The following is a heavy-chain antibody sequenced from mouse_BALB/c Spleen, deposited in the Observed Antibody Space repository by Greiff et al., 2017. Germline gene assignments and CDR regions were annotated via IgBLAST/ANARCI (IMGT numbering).Heavy chain of an antibody. CDR2: IRSKSNNYAT. D-gene: IGHD3-1*01. V-gene: IGHV10-1*02. J-gene: IGHJ4*01. CDR3: VRHSSGYGAMDY. CDR1: GFTFNTYA. Sequence: EVQGVESGGGLVQPKGSLKLSCAASGFTFNTYAMNWVRQAPGKGLEWVARIRSKSNNYATYYADSVKDRFTISRDDSQSMLYLQMNNLKTEDTAMYYCVRHSSGYGAMDYWGQGTSVTVSS.